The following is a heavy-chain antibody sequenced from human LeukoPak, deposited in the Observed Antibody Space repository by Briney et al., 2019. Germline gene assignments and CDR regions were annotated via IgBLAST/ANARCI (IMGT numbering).Heavy chain of an antibody. V-gene: IGHV4-34*01. CDR1: GGSFSGYY. Sequence: PSETLSLTCAVYGGSFSGYYWSWIRQPPGKGLEWIGEINHSGSTNYNPSLKSRVTISVDTSKNQFSLKLSSVTAADTAVYYCARASQGLWIRYWFDPWGQGTLVTVSS. CDR2: INHSGST. D-gene: IGHD5-18*01. J-gene: IGHJ5*02. CDR3: ARASQGLWIRYWFDP.